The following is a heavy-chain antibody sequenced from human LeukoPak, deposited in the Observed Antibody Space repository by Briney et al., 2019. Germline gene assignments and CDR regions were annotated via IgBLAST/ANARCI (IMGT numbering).Heavy chain of an antibody. V-gene: IGHV4-39*07. Sequence: SETLSLTCTVSGGSISSSSYYWGWIRQPPGKGPEWIASIYHSGNSYYNPSLKSRIAISVDTSKNQFSLKLNSVTAADTAVYYCASNLYASGGYFAYWGQGILVTVSS. D-gene: IGHD3-10*01. CDR2: IYHSGNS. J-gene: IGHJ4*02. CDR3: ASNLYASGGYFAY. CDR1: GGSISSSSYY.